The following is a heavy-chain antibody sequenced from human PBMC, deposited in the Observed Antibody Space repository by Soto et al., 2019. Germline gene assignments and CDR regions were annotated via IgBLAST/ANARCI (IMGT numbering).Heavy chain of an antibody. J-gene: IGHJ4*02. CDR3: ARQRSGWYGIDY. CDR1: GFTFSSYA. Sequence: QVQLVESGGGVVQPGRSLRLSCAASGFTFSSYAMHWVRQAPGKGLEWVAVISYDGSNKYYADSVKSRFTISRDNSKNTLYLQVNSLRAEDTPDYYCARQRSGWYGIDYWGQGTLVTVSS. CDR2: ISYDGSNK. V-gene: IGHV3-30-3*01. D-gene: IGHD6-19*01.